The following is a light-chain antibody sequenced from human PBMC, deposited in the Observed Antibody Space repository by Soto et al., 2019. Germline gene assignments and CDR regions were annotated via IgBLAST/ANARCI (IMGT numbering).Light chain of an antibody. J-gene: IGLJ2*01. Sequence: QLVLTQSPSASASLGASVKVTCTLSSGHSSYAIAWHQQQPEKGPRYLMKLNSDGSHSKGDGIPDRFSGSSSGAERYLTISSLQSEDEADYYGQTWVGTGNVVFGGGTKLTVL. CDR2: LNSDGSH. CDR3: QTWVGTGNVV. V-gene: IGLV4-69*01. CDR1: SGHSSYA.